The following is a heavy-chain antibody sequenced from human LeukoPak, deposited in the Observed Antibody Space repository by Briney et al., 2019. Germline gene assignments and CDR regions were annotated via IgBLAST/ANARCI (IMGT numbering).Heavy chain of an antibody. V-gene: IGHV1-2*02. CDR1: GYTFTGYY. D-gene: IGHD5-12*01. CDR3: ARDRWGSGYDPSYFDY. J-gene: IGHJ4*02. Sequence: ASVKVSCKASGYTFTGYYLHWVRQAPGQGLECMGWINPNSGGTNYAQKFQGRGTITRDTSISTAYMVLSRLRSDDTAVYYCARDRWGSGYDPSYFDYWGQGTLVTVSS. CDR2: INPNSGGT.